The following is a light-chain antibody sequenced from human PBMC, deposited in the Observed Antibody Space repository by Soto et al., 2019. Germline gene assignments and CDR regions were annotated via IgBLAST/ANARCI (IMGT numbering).Light chain of an antibody. J-gene: IGKJ5*01. Sequence: IVLPQSSASLSLYTGERATLSCTASRGITNYLAWYQQTPRQPPRLLIFATSIRATGTPARSGGSWSGTYFSLTISSLEPEYFAVYCCQHRGGWPAFGQGTRLEIK. CDR2: ATS. CDR3: QHRGGWPA. V-gene: IGKV3-11*01. CDR1: RGITNY.